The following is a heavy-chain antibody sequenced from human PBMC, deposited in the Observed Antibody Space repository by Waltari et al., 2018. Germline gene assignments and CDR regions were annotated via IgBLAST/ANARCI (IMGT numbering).Heavy chain of an antibody. V-gene: IGHV3-15*01. Sequence: EVQLVESGGGLVKPGGSLRLSCAASGFTFSNAWMSWVRQAPGKGLEWVGRIKSKTDGGTTDYAAPVKGRFTMSRDESKNTLYRQMNSLKTEDTAVYYCTTLTGDYFDYWGQGTLVTVSS. D-gene: IGHD3-10*01. CDR2: IKSKTDGGTT. J-gene: IGHJ4*02. CDR3: TTLTGDYFDY. CDR1: GFTFSNAW.